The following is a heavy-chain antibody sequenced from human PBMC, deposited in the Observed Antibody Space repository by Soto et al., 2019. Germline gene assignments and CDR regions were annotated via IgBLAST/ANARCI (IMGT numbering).Heavy chain of an antibody. Sequence: SVKVSCKASGGTFSSYTISWVRQAPGQGLEWMGRIIPILGIANYAQKFQGRVTITADKSTSTAYMELSSLRFVDTAVYYCARGGIGGYSGYDSYYYYMDVWGKGTTVTVSS. J-gene: IGHJ6*03. CDR2: IIPILGIA. CDR1: GGTFSSYT. CDR3: ARGGIGGYSGYDSYYYYMDV. D-gene: IGHD5-12*01. V-gene: IGHV1-69*02.